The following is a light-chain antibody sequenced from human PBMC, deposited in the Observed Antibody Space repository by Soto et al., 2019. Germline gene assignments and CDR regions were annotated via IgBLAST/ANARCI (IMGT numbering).Light chain of an antibody. CDR1: SSSIGSNT. J-gene: IGLJ2*01. CDR2: GHN. Sequence: QLVLTQPPSASGTPGQRVTISCSGSSSSIGSNTVNWYQQLPGTAPKLLIYGHNQRPSGVPDRFSGSQSGTSASLAISGLQSEDEGDYYCAAWDDSLKGRVFGGGTKLTVL. V-gene: IGLV1-44*01. CDR3: AAWDDSLKGRV.